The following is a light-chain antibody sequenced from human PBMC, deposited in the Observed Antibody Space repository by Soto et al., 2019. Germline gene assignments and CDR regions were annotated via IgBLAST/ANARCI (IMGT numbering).Light chain of an antibody. CDR1: QSVSGSY. J-gene: IGKJ2*01. CDR2: GSS. Sequence: EIVLTQSPGTLSLSPGERATLSCRASQSVSGSYLAWYQQKPGQYPRLLIYGSSDRATGIPDRFSGSGSGTDCTLTISRVEPEDFAVYYCQQYGSSPPYTFVQGTKLEIK. V-gene: IGKV3-20*01. CDR3: QQYGSSPPYT.